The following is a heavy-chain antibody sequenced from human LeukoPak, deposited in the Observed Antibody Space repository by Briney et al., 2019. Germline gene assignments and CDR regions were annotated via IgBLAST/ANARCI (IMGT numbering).Heavy chain of an antibody. Sequence: SETLSLTCTVSGGSVSSGSYYWSWIRQPPGKGLEWIGYIYYSGSTNYNPSLKSRVTISVDTSRNQFSLKLSSVTAADTAVYYCARDQIRGNWFDPWGQGTLVTVSS. V-gene: IGHV4-61*01. CDR1: GGSVSSGSYY. J-gene: IGHJ5*02. CDR2: IYYSGST. D-gene: IGHD3-16*01. CDR3: ARDQIRGNWFDP.